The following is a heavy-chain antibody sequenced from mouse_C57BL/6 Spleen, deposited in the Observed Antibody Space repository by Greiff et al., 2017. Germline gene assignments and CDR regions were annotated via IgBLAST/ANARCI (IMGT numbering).Heavy chain of an antibody. D-gene: IGHD1-1*01. CDR2: IDPSDSYT. CDR1: GYTFTSYW. V-gene: IGHV1-69*01. CDR3: ARWDGSSYPYYAMDY. J-gene: IGHJ4*01. Sequence: QVQLQQPGAELVMPGASVKLSCKASGYTFTSYWMHWVKQRPGQGLEWIGEIDPSDSYTNYNQKFKGKSTLTVDKSSSTAYMQLSSLTSEDSAVYYCARWDGSSYPYYAMDYWGQGTSVTVSS.